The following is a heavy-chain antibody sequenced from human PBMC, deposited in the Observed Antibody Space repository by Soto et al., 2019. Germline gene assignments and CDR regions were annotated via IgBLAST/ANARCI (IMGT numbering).Heavy chain of an antibody. CDR3: AKIGLWDRPRRYGSGRYNYYGMDV. V-gene: IGHV3-23*01. CDR2: ISGSGYST. J-gene: IGHJ6*02. D-gene: IGHD3-10*01. Sequence: SLRLSCEPSVLTFSSYALTWVPQKPVKVLDCFSAISGSGYSTYSADSVKGRFTISRDNSKNTLYRQMNSLRDEDTALFYCAKIGLWDRPRRYGSGRYNYYGMDVWGQGTTVTVSS. CDR1: VLTFSSYA.